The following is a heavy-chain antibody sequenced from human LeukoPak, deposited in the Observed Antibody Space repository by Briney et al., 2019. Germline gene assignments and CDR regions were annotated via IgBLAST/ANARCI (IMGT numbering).Heavy chain of an antibody. D-gene: IGHD4-17*01. CDR3: ARARGPTVTTSALDWYFDL. V-gene: IGHV4-61*10. CDR2: IYYSGST. J-gene: IGHJ2*01. CDR1: GGSISSGSYY. Sequence: PSETLSLTCTVSGGSISSGSYYWSWIRQPAGKGLEWIGYIYYSGSTNYNPSLKSRVTISVDTSKNQFSLKLSSVTAADTAVYYCARARGPTVTTSALDWYFDLWGRGTLVTVSS.